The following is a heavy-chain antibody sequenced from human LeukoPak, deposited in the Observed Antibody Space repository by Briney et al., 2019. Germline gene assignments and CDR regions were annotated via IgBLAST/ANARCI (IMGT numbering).Heavy chain of an antibody. D-gene: IGHD4-17*01. CDR1: GFTVSNNY. CDR2: IYNGGSI. Sequence: GGSLRLSRAASGFTVSNNYMNWVRQAPGKGLEWVSVIYNGGSIHYADSVKGRFTISSDNSKNTVYLQMNSLRAEDTAFYYCILTTVTTSVEYWGQGTLVTVSS. J-gene: IGHJ4*02. CDR3: ILTTVTTSVEY. V-gene: IGHV3-53*01.